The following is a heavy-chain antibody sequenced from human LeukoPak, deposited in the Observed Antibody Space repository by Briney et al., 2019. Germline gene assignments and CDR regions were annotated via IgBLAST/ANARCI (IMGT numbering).Heavy chain of an antibody. D-gene: IGHD1-1*01. CDR2: IGTAGDT. CDR1: GFTFSDYD. J-gene: IGHJ4*02. V-gene: IGHV3-13*01. CDR3: ARVAKERVGGVYYFDY. Sequence: GGPLRLSCAASGFTFSDYDMHWVRQATGKGLEWVSAIGTAGDTYYTGSVKGRFTISRENAENSLYLQMNSLRAGDMAVYYCARVAKERVGGVYYFDYWGQGTLVTVSS.